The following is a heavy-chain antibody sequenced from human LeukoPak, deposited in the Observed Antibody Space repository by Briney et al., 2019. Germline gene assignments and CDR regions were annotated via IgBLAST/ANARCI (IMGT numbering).Heavy chain of an antibody. CDR3: ARERGVIVRSDAFDI. V-gene: IGHV4-4*07. CDR2: IYTSGST. D-gene: IGHD3-10*01. Sequence: PSETLSLTCTVSGGSISSYYWSWIRQPAGKGLEWIGRIYTSGSTNYNPSLKSRVTMSVDTSKNQFSLKLSSVTAADTAMYYCARERGVIVRSDAFDIWGQGTMVTVSS. CDR1: GGSISSYY. J-gene: IGHJ3*02.